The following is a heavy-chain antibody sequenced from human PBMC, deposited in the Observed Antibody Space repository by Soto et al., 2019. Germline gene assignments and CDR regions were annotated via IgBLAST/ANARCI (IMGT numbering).Heavy chain of an antibody. CDR3: ASSYDSSGYYMSEYFQH. V-gene: IGHV3-33*01. CDR2: IWYDGSNK. D-gene: IGHD3-22*01. CDR1: GFTFSSYG. Sequence: QVQLVESGGGVVQPGRSLRLSCAASGFTFSSYGMHWVRQAPGKGLEWVAVIWYDGSNKYYADSVKGRFTISRDNSKNTLYLQMNSLRAEDTAVYYCASSYDSSGYYMSEYFQHWGQGTLVTVSS. J-gene: IGHJ1*01.